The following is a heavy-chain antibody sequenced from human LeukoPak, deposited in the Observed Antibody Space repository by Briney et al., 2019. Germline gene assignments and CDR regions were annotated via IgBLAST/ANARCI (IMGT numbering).Heavy chain of an antibody. CDR3: LTWITIFGVVTPGGRVPDLGSGMDV. CDR2: IYYSGST. D-gene: IGHD3-3*01. V-gene: IGHV4-39*01. Sequence: KASETLSLTCTVSGGSIRSSSYYWGWIRQPPGKGLEWIGSIYYSGSTYYNPSLKSRVTISVDTSKNQFSLKLSSVTAADTAVYYCLTWITIFGVVTPGGRVPDLGSGMDVWGQGTTVTVSS. CDR1: GGSIRSSSYY. J-gene: IGHJ6*02.